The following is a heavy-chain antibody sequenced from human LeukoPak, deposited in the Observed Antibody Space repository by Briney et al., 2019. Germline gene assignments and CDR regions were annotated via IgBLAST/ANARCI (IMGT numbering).Heavy chain of an antibody. J-gene: IGHJ6*04. V-gene: IGHV3-30*04. Sequence: GGSLRLSCAASGFTFSSYAMSWVRQAPGKGLEWVAVISYDGSNKYYADSVKGRFTISRDNSKNTLYLQMNSLRAEDTAVYYCARDGYCSSTSCGGVYYYYGMDVWGKGTTVTVSS. CDR1: GFTFSSYA. CDR2: ISYDGSNK. CDR3: ARDGYCSSTSCGGVYYYYGMDV. D-gene: IGHD2-2*01.